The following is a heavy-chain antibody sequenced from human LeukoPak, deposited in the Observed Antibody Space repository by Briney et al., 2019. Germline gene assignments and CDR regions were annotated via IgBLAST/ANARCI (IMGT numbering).Heavy chain of an antibody. Sequence: ASVKVSCKASGYTFTGYYMHWVRQAPGQGLEWMGWINPNSGGTNYAQKLQGRVTMTRDTSISTAYMELSRLRSDDTAVYYCAPGRGGGRVSDWFDPWGQGNLVTVSS. CDR3: APGRGGGRVSDWFDP. J-gene: IGHJ5*02. V-gene: IGHV1-2*02. CDR2: INPNSGGT. CDR1: GYTFTGYY. D-gene: IGHD4-23*01.